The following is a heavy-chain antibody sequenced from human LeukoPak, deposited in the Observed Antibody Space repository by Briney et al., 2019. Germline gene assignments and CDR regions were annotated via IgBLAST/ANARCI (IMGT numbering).Heavy chain of an antibody. Sequence: ASVKVSCKASGYTFTSYYMHWVRQAPGQGLEWMGGIIPIFGTANYAQKFQGRVTITADESTSTAYMELSSLRSEDTAVYYCAREVDSSGSPWGQGTLVTVSS. V-gene: IGHV1-69*13. D-gene: IGHD3-22*01. CDR3: AREVDSSGSP. CDR2: IIPIFGTA. J-gene: IGHJ5*02. CDR1: GYTFTSYY.